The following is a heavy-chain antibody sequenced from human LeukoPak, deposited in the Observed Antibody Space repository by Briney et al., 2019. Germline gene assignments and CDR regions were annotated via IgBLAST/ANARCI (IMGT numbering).Heavy chain of an antibody. D-gene: IGHD3-22*01. CDR1: GYTFTNND. CDR3: ARGPKAYYFDSSGYVFDY. J-gene: IGHJ4*02. Sequence: ASVKVSCKASGYTFTNNDIHWVRQATGQGLEWMGWMHPNSDDTGYAQKFQGRVTMTRNTSISTAYMELSSLRSEDTAVYYCARGPKAYYFDSSGYVFDYWGQGTLVTVSS. CDR2: MHPNSDDT. V-gene: IGHV1-8*01.